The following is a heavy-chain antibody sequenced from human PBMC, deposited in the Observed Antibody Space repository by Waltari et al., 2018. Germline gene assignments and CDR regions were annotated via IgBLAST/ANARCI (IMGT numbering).Heavy chain of an antibody. CDR2: IYHSGST. CDR1: GDSISSTNW. D-gene: IGHD5-18*01. Sequence: GTLSLTCAVSGDSISSTNWWSWVRQSPGKGLEWIGEIYHSGSTNYNPSLKSRVTILVDKSKEQFSLKLSSVTAADTAVYYCARRPWTRAMGFYYFGMDVWGQGTTVTVSS. J-gene: IGHJ6*02. CDR3: ARRPWTRAMGFYYFGMDV. V-gene: IGHV4-4*02.